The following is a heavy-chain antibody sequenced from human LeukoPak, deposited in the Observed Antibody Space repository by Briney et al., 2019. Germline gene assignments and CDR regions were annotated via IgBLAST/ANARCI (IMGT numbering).Heavy chain of an antibody. Sequence: QPGRSLRLSCAASGFTFSSYGIPWVRQAPGKGLEWVAVIWYDGSNKYYADSVKGRSTISRDNSKNTLYLQMNSLRAEDTAVYYCARSPGDGITFGGVIVHTLNWFDPWGQGTLVTVSS. D-gene: IGHD3-16*02. CDR2: IWYDGSNK. V-gene: IGHV3-30*19. CDR3: ARSPGDGITFGGVIVHTLNWFDP. CDR1: GFTFSSYG. J-gene: IGHJ5*02.